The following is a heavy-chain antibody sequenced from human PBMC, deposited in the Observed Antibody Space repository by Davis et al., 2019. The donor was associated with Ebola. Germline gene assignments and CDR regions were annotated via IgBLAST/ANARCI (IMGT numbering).Heavy chain of an antibody. D-gene: IGHD3-3*01. CDR1: GGSFSGYY. V-gene: IGHV4-34*01. Sequence: PSETLSLTCAVYGGSFSGYYWSWIRQPPGKGLEWIGEINHSGSTNYNPSLKSRVTISVDTSKNQFSLKLSSVTAADTAVYYCASVRSTISNTILRDYWGQGTLVPVSS. J-gene: IGHJ4*02. CDR3: ASVRSTISNTILRDY. CDR2: INHSGST.